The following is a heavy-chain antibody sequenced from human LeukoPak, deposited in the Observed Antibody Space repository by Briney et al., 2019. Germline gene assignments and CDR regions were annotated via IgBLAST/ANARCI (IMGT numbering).Heavy chain of an antibody. CDR1: GGTFSSYA. CDR2: IIPIFGTA. Sequence: SVKDSCKASGGTFSSYAISWVRQAPGQGLEWMGGIIPIFGTANYAQKFQGRVTITADESTSTAYMELSSLRSEDTAVYYCARPLGYCSGGSCPDWGQGTLVTVSS. V-gene: IGHV1-69*13. CDR3: ARPLGYCSGGSCPD. D-gene: IGHD2-15*01. J-gene: IGHJ1*01.